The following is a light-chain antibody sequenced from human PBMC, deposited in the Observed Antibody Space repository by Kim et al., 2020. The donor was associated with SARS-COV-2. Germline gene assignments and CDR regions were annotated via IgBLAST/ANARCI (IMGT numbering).Light chain of an antibody. CDR1: QGISSA. Sequence: AIQLTQSPSSLSVSVGDRVTITCRASQGISSALAWYQQKPGKAPKLLTYDASSLESGVPSRVSGSGSGTDFTLTISSLQPEDFATYYCQQFNSYPNTFGGGTKVDIK. CDR2: DAS. J-gene: IGKJ4*01. V-gene: IGKV1-13*02. CDR3: QQFNSYPNT.